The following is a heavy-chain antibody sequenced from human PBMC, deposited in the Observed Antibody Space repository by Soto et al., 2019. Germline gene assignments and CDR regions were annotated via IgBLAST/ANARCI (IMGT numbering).Heavy chain of an antibody. D-gene: IGHD3-3*01. CDR2: INHSGST. Sequence: QVQLQQWGAGLWKPSETLSLTCAVYGGSCSGYYWSWIRQPPGKGLEWIGEINHSGSTNYNPSLKSRVTISVDTSKNQFSLKLSSVTAADTAVYYCARGPPARYYDFWSGYYRHFDYWGQGTLVTVSS. CDR3: ARGPPARYYDFWSGYYRHFDY. J-gene: IGHJ4*02. V-gene: IGHV4-34*01. CDR1: GGSCSGYY.